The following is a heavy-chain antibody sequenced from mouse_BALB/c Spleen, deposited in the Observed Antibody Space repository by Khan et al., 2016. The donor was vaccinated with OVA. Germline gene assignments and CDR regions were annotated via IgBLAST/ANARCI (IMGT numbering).Heavy chain of an antibody. CDR3: ARMYWGDFDY. CDR2: ISYSGNT. V-gene: IGHV3-2*02. J-gene: IGHJ2*01. Sequence: EVQLVESGPGLVKPSQSLSLTCTVTGYSITTDYAWNWIRQFPGNKLEWMGYISYSGNTKYNPSLKSRISITRDKSKNQFFLQLKSVTTEDTARYYCARMYWGDFDYWGQGTTLTVSS. CDR1: GYSITTDYA.